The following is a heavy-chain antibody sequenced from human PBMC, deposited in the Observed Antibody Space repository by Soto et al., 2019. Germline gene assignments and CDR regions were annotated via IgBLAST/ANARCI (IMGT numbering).Heavy chain of an antibody. J-gene: IGHJ6*02. CDR1: WYTFSINIVA. D-gene: IGHD2-15*01. CDR3: ARSEEDSDYYYYGMDV. Sequence: SQTLSLTCFGSWYTFSINIVAWNWVRQSPSRGLEWLGRTYYRSRWYSDYAVSVRSRIDINADTSKNQVSLQLNSVTPEDTAVYYCARSEEDSDYYYYGMDVWVQGTTVTVSS. CDR2: TYYRSRWYS. V-gene: IGHV6-1*01.